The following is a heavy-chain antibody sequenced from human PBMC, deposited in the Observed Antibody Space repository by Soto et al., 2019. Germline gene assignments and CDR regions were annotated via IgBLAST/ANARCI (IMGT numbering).Heavy chain of an antibody. CDR3: AHTYYASGAYFDY. J-gene: IGHJ4*02. CDR1: GFSLSTSSGVG. D-gene: IGHD3-10*01. CDR2: IYWDDDK. V-gene: IGHV2-5*02. Sequence: QITLKESGPTLVKPTQTLTLTCTFSGFSLSTSSGVGVGWIRQPPGKALEWLALIYWDDDKRYSPSLKSRLTITKDPSKNQVVLTMTNMDPVDTATYYCAHTYYASGAYFDYWGQGTLVTVSS.